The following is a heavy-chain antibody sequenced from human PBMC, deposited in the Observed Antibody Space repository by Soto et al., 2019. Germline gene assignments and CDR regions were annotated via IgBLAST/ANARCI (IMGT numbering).Heavy chain of an antibody. CDR2: ISYDGSNK. Sequence: PGGSLRLSCAASGFTFSSYAMHWVRQAPGKGLEWVAVISYDGSNKYYADSVKGRFTISRDNSKNTLYLQMNSLRAEDTAVYYCAREKDYYGSGSIYYYGMDVWGQGTTVTVSS. D-gene: IGHD3-10*01. CDR1: GFTFSSYA. V-gene: IGHV3-30-3*01. CDR3: AREKDYYGSGSIYYYGMDV. J-gene: IGHJ6*02.